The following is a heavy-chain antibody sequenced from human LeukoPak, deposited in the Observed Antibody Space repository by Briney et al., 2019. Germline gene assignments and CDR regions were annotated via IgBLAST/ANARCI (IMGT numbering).Heavy chain of an antibody. D-gene: IGHD3-9*01. J-gene: IGHJ4*02. CDR3: AKEDLILTGRFDY. Sequence: GGSQRLSCAASGLAFSSYPMSWVRQAPGKGLEWVSVISSTSGSRYYADSVKGRFTISRDNSKNTLYLEMNSLRAEDTAVYYCAKEDLILTGRFDYWGQGALVTVSS. V-gene: IGHV3-23*01. CDR1: GLAFSSYP. CDR2: ISSTSGSR.